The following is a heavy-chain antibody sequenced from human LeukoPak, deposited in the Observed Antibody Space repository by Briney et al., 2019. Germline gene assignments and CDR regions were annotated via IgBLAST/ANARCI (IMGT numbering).Heavy chain of an antibody. D-gene: IGHD3-3*01. CDR2: ISAYNGNT. V-gene: IGHV1-18*01. CDR1: GYTFTSYD. J-gene: IGHJ2*01. Sequence: GASVKVSCKASGYTFTSYDINWVRQATGQGLEWMGWISAYNGNTNYAQKLQGRVTMTTDTSTSTAYMELRSLRSDDTAVYYCARDRSGYPNWYFDLWGRGTLVTVSS. CDR3: ARDRSGYPNWYFDL.